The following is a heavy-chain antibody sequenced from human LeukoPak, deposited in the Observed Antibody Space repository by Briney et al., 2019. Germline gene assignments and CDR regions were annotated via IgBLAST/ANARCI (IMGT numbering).Heavy chain of an antibody. V-gene: IGHV3-21*06. Sequence: GDSLRLSWAVSGFTFSRYSMSWVRQAPGKGLEWVSSISSYSSFIYYGDSVKGRFTISRDNAKNLLYLQMNSLRAEDTAVYYCARDWDYFDYWGQGTLVTVSS. J-gene: IGHJ4*02. D-gene: IGHD1-26*01. CDR2: ISSYSSFI. CDR1: GFTFSRYS. CDR3: ARDWDYFDY.